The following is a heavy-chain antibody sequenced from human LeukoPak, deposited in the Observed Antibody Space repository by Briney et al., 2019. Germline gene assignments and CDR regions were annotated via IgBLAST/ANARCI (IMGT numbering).Heavy chain of an antibody. D-gene: IGHD4-17*01. V-gene: IGHV4-59*01. CDR2: MYNSGST. J-gene: IGHJ4*02. CDR3: ARGIESYGDYGY. Sequence: SETLSLTCTVSGGSISGSYWSWIRQPPGKGLEWIAYMYNSGSTNYNPSLKSRVTISIDTSKNQFSLKLSSLTAADTAIHYCARGIESYGDYGYWGQGTLVTVSS. CDR1: GGSISGSY.